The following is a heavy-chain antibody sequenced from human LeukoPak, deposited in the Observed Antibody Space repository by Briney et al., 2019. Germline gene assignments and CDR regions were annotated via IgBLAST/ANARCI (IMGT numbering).Heavy chain of an antibody. CDR1: GFTFSSYA. V-gene: IGHV3-30-3*01. Sequence: GGSLRLSCAASGFTFSSYAMHWVRQAPGKGLEWVAVISYDGSNKHYVDSVKGRFTISRDNSKNTLYLQMNSLRAEDTAVYYCARDQVVNNYFDYWGQGTLVTVSS. D-gene: IGHD4-23*01. J-gene: IGHJ4*02. CDR2: ISYDGSNK. CDR3: ARDQVVNNYFDY.